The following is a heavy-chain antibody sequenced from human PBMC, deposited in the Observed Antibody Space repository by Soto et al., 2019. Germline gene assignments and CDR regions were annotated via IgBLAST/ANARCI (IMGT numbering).Heavy chain of an antibody. CDR1: GGSISSYY. J-gene: IGHJ4*02. CDR2: IYYSGST. Sequence: ETLSLTCTVSGGSISSYYWSWIRQPPGKGLEWIGYIYYSGSTNYNPSLKSRVTISVDTSKNQFSLKLSSVTAADTAVYYCARGDSSGWYHFDYWGQGTLVTVSS. CDR3: ARGDSSGWYHFDY. V-gene: IGHV4-59*01. D-gene: IGHD6-19*01.